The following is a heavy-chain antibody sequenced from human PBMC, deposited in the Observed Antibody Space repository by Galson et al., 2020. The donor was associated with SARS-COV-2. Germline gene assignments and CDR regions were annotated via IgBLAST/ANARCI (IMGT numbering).Heavy chain of an antibody. CDR3: ARGSSSNAFDI. D-gene: IGHD3-10*01. J-gene: IGHJ3*02. V-gene: IGHV3-33*01. Sequence: GGSLRLSCEASGFTFSTYGMDWVRQAPGKGLEWVAVIWYDGSNKYYADSVKGRFTISRDNSKNTLYLQMNSLRADDTAVYYCARGSSSNAFDIWGQGTMVTVSS. CDR1: GFTFSTYG. CDR2: IWYDGSNK.